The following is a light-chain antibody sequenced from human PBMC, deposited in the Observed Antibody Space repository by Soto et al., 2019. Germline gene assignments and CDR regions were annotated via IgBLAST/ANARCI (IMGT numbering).Light chain of an antibody. CDR1: QGVNSN. V-gene: IGKV1-16*01. J-gene: IGKJ5*01. CDR3: QQFNSYPLR. Sequence: DIQMTQSPSSLSASVGDRVTITCRASQGVNSNLAWFQQKTGKAPKSLIYATYNLQGGGPSRFSGSRSATDFTHTIGSPQPEQFASYYCQQFNSYPLRFGQGTRLAIK. CDR2: ATY.